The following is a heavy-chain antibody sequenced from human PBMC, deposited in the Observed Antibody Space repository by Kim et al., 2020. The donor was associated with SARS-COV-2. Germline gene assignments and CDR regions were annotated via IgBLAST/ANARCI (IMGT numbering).Heavy chain of an antibody. CDR2: IYHSGST. CDR3: ARNTDGGSYTGWFDP. D-gene: IGHD1-26*01. CDR1: GYSISSGYY. V-gene: IGHV4-38-2*02. Sequence: SETLSLTCTVSGYSISSGYYWGWIRQPPGKGLEWIGSIYHSGSTYYNSSLKSRVTISVDTSKNQFSLKLSSVTAAETAVYHCARNTDGGSYTGWFDPWGQGTLVTVSS. J-gene: IGHJ5*02.